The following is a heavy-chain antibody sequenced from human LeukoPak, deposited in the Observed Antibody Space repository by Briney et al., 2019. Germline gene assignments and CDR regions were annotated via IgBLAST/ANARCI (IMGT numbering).Heavy chain of an antibody. CDR1: GGSFSGYY. V-gene: IGHV4-59*10. CDR2: IYTSGST. D-gene: IGHD6-6*01. J-gene: IGHJ6*03. CDR3: ARVERGSSPSYYYYYMDV. Sequence: PSETLSLTCAVYGGSFSGYYWSWIRQPAGKGLEWIGRIYTSGSTNYNPSLKSRVTISVDTSKNQFSLKLSSVTAADTAVYYCARVERGSSPSYYYYYMDVWGKGTTVTVSS.